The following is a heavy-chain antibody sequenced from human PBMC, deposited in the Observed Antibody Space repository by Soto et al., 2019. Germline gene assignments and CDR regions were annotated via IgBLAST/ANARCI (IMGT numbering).Heavy chain of an antibody. CDR3: ARDPRDQLGVSYGMDV. J-gene: IGHJ6*02. Sequence: ASVKVSCKASGYTFTSYGISWVRQAPGQGLEWMGWISAYNGNTNYAQKLQDRVTMTTDTSTSTAYMELRSLRSDDTAVDYCARDPRDQLGVSYGMDVWGQGTTVTVSS. CDR1: GYTFTSYG. D-gene: IGHD2-2*01. V-gene: IGHV1-18*01. CDR2: ISAYNGNT.